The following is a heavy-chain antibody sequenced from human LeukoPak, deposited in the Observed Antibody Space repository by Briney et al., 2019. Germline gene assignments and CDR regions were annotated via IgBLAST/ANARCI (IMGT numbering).Heavy chain of an antibody. D-gene: IGHD2-15*01. V-gene: IGHV3-23*01. J-gene: IGHJ4*02. CDR1: GFTFSSYA. Sequence: GGSLRLSCAASGFTFSSYAMSWVRQAPGKGLEWVSAISGSGGSTYYADSVKGRFTISRDNSKNTLYLQMNSLRAEDTAVYYCAIDIVVVVAASPDYWGQGTLVTVSS. CDR3: AIDIVVVVAASPDY. CDR2: ISGSGGST.